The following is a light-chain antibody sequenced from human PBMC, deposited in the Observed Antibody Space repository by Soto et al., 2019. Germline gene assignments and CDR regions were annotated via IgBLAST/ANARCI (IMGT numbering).Light chain of an antibody. V-gene: IGKV2-28*01. J-gene: IGKJ1*01. CDR2: LGS. CDR1: QSLLHSNGYNY. Sequence: DIVMTQSPLSLPVTPGETASISCRSSQSLLHSNGYNYLDWYLQKPGQSPQLLIYLGSNRASGVPDRFSGSGSGTDFTLTISSVEAEDVAVYYCMQALQSPRTFGQGTKVEIK. CDR3: MQALQSPRT.